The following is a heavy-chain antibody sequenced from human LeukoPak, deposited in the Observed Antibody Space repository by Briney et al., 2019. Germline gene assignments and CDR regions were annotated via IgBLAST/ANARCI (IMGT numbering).Heavy chain of an antibody. J-gene: IGHJ4*02. CDR1: GGSISSGAYY. CDR2: IYYSGST. Sequence: SQTLSLTCTVSGGSISSGAYYWSWIRQHPGKGLEWIGNIYYSGSTYYNPSLKSRVTISVDTSKNQFSLKLSSVTAADTAVYYCARVHYDILTGYTYFFDYWGQGTLVTVSS. D-gene: IGHD3-9*01. V-gene: IGHV4-31*03. CDR3: ARVHYDILTGYTYFFDY.